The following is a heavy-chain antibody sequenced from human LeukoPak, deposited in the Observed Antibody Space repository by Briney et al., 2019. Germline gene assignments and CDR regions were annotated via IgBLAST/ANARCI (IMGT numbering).Heavy chain of an antibody. J-gene: IGHJ4*02. D-gene: IGHD2-21*02. V-gene: IGHV4-59*02. CDR2: IYSSGDI. Sequence: PSDTLSLTCAVSGGSVNGYYWSWIRQTPGMGLEWIGYIYSSGDINYNPSLTSRLTMSVDTSNNQVSLKLSSMTAADTAVYFCARQPPNTASFDYWGQGTLVTVSS. CDR1: GGSVNGYY. CDR3: ARQPPNTASFDY.